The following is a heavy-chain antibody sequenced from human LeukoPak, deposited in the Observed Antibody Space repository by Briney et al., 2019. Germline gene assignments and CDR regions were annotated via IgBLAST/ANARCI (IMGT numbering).Heavy chain of an antibody. J-gene: IGHJ5*02. Sequence: MPSETLSLTCTVSGGSITSGDYYWSWVPLPPGKGLEWIGYIYYSGTTYYNPSLKSRVTMSVETPKNQFSLRLTSVTAADTAVYYCAKFYDYGWGGLVPDPSWGQGTLVTVSS. CDR3: AKFYDYGWGGLVPDPS. V-gene: IGHV4-30-4*01. CDR1: GGSITSGDYY. CDR2: IYYSGTT. D-gene: IGHD3-16*01.